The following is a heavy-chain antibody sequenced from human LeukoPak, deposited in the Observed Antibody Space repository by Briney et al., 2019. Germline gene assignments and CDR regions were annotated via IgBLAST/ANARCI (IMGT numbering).Heavy chain of an antibody. CDR3: AKGTSSWHEFDA. CDR1: GFTFSSYS. V-gene: IGHV3-21*04. CDR2: ISSSSSYI. D-gene: IGHD6-13*01. J-gene: IGHJ4*02. Sequence: KPGGSLRLSCAASGFTFSSYSMNWVRQAPGKGLEWVSSISSSSSYIYYADSVKGRFTISRDNAKNSLYLQMNSLRAEDTALYYCAKGTSSWHEFDAWGQGTLVTVSS.